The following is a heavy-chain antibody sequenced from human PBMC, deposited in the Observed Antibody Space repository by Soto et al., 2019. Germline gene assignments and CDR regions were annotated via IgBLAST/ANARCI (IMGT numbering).Heavy chain of an antibody. D-gene: IGHD3-22*01. V-gene: IGHV4-59*01. CDR1: GGSISSYD. CDR3: ARDHSSGWVNWFDP. J-gene: IGHJ5*02. Sequence: SETLSLTCTVSGGSISSYDWSWIRQAPGKKLEWIGYIYSSGTTNYNPSLKSRVTMSRDTSKNQFSLKLSSVTTADTAVYYCARDHSSGWVNWFDPWGQGTLVTVSS. CDR2: IYSSGTT.